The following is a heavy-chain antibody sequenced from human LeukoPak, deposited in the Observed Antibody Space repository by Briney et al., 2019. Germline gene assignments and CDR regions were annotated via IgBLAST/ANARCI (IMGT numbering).Heavy chain of an antibody. J-gene: IGHJ4*02. V-gene: IGHV3-48*03. Sequence: GGSLRLSCAASGFTFSSYEMNWVRQAPGKGLEWVSYIRSSGSTIYYADSVKGRFTISRDNARNSVYLQMNSLRDEDTAVYYCVRDPDALDYWGQGTPVTVSS. CDR2: IRSSGSTI. CDR1: GFTFSSYE. CDR3: VRDPDALDY.